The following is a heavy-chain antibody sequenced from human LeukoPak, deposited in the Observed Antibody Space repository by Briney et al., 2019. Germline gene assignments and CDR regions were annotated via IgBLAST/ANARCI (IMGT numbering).Heavy chain of an antibody. V-gene: IGHV3-23*01. CDR1: GFTFSSYA. CDR2: ISGSGGST. CDR3: AKDGRGSGWFSYYFDY. D-gene: IGHD6-19*01. Sequence: PGGSLRLSCAASGFTFSSYAMSWVRQAPGKGLEWVSAISGSGGSTYYADSVKGRFTISRDNSKNTLYLQMNSLRAEDTAVYYCAKDGRGSGWFSYYFDYWGQGTLVTVSS. J-gene: IGHJ4*02.